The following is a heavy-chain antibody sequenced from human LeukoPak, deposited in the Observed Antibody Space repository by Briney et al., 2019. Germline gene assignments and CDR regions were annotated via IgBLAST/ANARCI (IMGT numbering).Heavy chain of an antibody. D-gene: IGHD3-22*01. CDR2: IYYSGST. V-gene: IGHV4-59*01. J-gene: IGHJ4*02. CDR1: GGSISSYY. CDR3: AGSLGVGGNTMIGFYFDY. Sequence: SETLSLTCIVSGGSISSYYWSWIRQPPGKGLEWIGYIYYSGSTNYNPSLKSRVTISVDTSKNQFSLKLSSVTAADTAVYYCAGSLGVGGNTMIGFYFDYWGQGTLVTVSS.